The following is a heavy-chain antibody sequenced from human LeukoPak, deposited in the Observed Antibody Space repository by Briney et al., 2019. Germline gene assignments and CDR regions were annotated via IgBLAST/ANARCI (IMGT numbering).Heavy chain of an antibody. Sequence: PGGSLRLSCAASGISFSSFGMHWVRQAPGKGLEWVTSIRYDGLNKYYADSVKGRFTISRDNSKNTLYLQMNSLRPEDTAVYYCAKSQNYYDNSGYYYLDYWGQGNLVTVSS. D-gene: IGHD3-22*01. CDR3: AKSQNYYDNSGYYYLDY. CDR1: GISFSSFG. V-gene: IGHV3-30*02. CDR2: IRYDGLNK. J-gene: IGHJ4*02.